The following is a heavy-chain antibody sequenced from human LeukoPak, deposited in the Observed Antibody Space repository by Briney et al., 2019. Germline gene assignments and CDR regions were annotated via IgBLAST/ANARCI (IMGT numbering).Heavy chain of an antibody. CDR3: ARGRAGWKPYNWFDP. D-gene: IGHD4-23*01. V-gene: IGHV3-7*01. CDR1: GFTFSSYW. J-gene: IGHJ5*02. Sequence: GGSLRLSCAASGFTFSSYWMSWVRQAPGKGLEWVANIKQDGSEKYYVDSVKGRFTISRDNAKNSLYLQMNSLRAEDTAVYYCARGRAGWKPYNWFDPWGQGTLVTVSS. CDR2: IKQDGSEK.